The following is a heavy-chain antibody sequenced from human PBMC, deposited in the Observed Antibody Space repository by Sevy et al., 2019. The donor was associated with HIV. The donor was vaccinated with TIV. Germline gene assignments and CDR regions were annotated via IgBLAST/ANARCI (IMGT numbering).Heavy chain of an antibody. CDR3: ARDYSGSYYRFDL. Sequence: GGSLRLSCAASGFSFSSSSMNWLRQAPGKGLEWLAYITRDGKTKYYADFVKGRLTISRDNAQNSLFLQLNSLRDDDTAMYYCARDYSGSYYRFDLWGHGTLVTVSS. D-gene: IGHD1-26*01. CDR2: ITRDGKTK. J-gene: IGHJ4*01. CDR1: GFSFSSSS. V-gene: IGHV3-48*02.